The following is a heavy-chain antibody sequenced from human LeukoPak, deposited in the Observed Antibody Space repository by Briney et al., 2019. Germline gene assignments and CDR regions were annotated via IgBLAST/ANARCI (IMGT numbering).Heavy chain of an antibody. J-gene: IGHJ3*01. Sequence: QPGGSLRLSCAASGFTFSRYAMSRVRQAPGKGLEWVSGISGSGGSNNYADSVKGRFTISRDNSKNTLYVQMSSLKVEDTAVYYCAASITMIDDAFDFWGRGTMVTVST. D-gene: IGHD3-22*01. CDR3: AASITMIDDAFDF. CDR1: GFTFSRYA. CDR2: ISGSGGSN. V-gene: IGHV3-23*01.